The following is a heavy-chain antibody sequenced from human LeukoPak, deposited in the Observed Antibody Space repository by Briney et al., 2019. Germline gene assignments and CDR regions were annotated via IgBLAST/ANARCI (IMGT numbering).Heavy chain of an antibody. CDR1: AFTFSTNA. CDR3: ARGGYSYARENFDY. J-gene: IGHJ4*02. V-gene: IGHV3-23*01. Sequence: GGSLRLSCAASAFTFSTNAMSWVRQAPGKGLEWVSTITGSGASTYYADSVKGRFTISRDNSKNTMYLQMNSLRAEDTAVYYCARGGYSYARENFDYWGQGTLVTVS. CDR2: ITGSGAST. D-gene: IGHD5-18*01.